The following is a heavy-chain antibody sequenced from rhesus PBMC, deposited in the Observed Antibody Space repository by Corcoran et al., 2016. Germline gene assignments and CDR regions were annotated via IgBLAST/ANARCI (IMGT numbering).Heavy chain of an antibody. Sequence: QLQLQESGPGLVKPSETLSLTCAVSGGSISSHYWSWIRQPPGKGLELIGRISGSGGSTADNPSLKSRVSISTDTSKNQFSLKLSSVTAADTAMYYCAIISGIAGHLDAWGQGVVVTVSS. V-gene: IGHV4-173*01. CDR1: GGSISSHY. CDR3: AIISGIAGHLDA. CDR2: ISGSGGST. J-gene: IGHJ6*01. D-gene: IGHD6-13*01.